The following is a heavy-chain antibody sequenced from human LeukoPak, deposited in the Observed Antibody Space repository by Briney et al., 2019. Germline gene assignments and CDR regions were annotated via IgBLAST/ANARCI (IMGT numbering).Heavy chain of an antibody. CDR1: GFTVSNNF. J-gene: IGHJ4*02. CDR3: ARGSQAVAGLYFDF. V-gene: IGHV3-53*03. Sequence: GGSLRHSCAASGFTVSNNFMSWVRQPPAKGLAWVSVIYGGGNTFYADSVKHRFTISRDSSQNTLYLQMNSLRAEDTAVYYCARGSQAVAGLYFDFWGQGTLVTVSA. D-gene: IGHD6-19*01. CDR2: IYGGGNT.